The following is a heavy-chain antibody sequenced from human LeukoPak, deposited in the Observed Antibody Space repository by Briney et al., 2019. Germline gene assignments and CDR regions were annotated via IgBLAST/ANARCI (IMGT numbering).Heavy chain of an antibody. CDR2: INHSGST. CDR1: GGSFSGYY. J-gene: IGHJ5*02. CDR3: ARGAILDP. Sequence: SETPSLTCAVYGGSFSGYYWSWIRQPPGKGLEWIGEINHSGSTNYNPSLKSRVTISVDTSKNQFSLKLSSVTAADTAVYYCARGAILDPWGQGTLVTVSS. D-gene: IGHD3-9*01. V-gene: IGHV4-34*01.